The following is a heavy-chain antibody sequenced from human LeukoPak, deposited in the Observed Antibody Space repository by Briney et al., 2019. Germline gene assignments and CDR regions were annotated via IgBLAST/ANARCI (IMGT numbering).Heavy chain of an antibody. CDR1: GFPFKSYA. Sequence: GGSLRLSCAASGFPFKSYAMSWVRQAPGKGLEWISYISSGVTTEYYADSVKGRFTISRDDAKISLYLQMDSLRAEDTAVYYCARFNLGWLDPWGQGALVTVSS. V-gene: IGHV3-48*01. J-gene: IGHJ5*02. CDR2: ISSGVTTE. CDR3: ARFNLGWLDP. D-gene: IGHD1-20*01.